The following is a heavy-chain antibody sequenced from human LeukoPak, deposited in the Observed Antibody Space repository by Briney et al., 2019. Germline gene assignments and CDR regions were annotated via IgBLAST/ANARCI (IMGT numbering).Heavy chain of an antibody. D-gene: IGHD4-17*01. CDR1: GYTFTSYY. V-gene: IGHV1-46*01. CDR2: INPSGGST. J-gene: IGHJ6*03. CDR3: ARRYGDYYYYMDV. Sequence: GASVKVSCKASGYTFTSYYMHWVRQAPGQGLEWMGIINPSGGSTSYAQKFQGRVTMTRDMSTSTVYMELSSLRSEDTAVYYCARRYGDYYYYMDVWGKGTTVTVSS.